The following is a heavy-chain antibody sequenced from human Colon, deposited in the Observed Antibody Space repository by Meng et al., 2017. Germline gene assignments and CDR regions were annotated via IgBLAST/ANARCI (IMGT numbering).Heavy chain of an antibody. CDR2: ITGHNGNT. V-gene: IGHV1-18*01. CDR1: GYTFTSNG. Sequence: ASVKVSCKASGYTFTSNGISWVRQAPGQGLEWMGWITGHNGNTNYAQKFQGRVTMTTDTSTSTAYMELRSLRSDDTAVYYCARDGIPWYNSGWYPPSSDYWGQGTLVTVSS. D-gene: IGHD6-19*01. J-gene: IGHJ4*02. CDR3: ARDGIPWYNSGWYPPSSDY.